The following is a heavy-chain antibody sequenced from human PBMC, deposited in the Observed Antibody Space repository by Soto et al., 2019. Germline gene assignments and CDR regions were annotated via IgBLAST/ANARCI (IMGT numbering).Heavy chain of an antibody. V-gene: IGHV3-7*01. J-gene: IGHJ4*02. CDR3: AREGDILTGYYFDY. CDR2: IKQDGSEK. Sequence: GGSLRLSCAASGFTFSSYWMSWVRQAPGKGLEWVANIKQDGSEKYYVDSVKGRFTISRDNAKNSLYLQMNSLRAEDTAVYYCAREGDILTGYYFDYWGQGTLVTVSS. CDR1: GFTFSSYW. D-gene: IGHD3-9*01.